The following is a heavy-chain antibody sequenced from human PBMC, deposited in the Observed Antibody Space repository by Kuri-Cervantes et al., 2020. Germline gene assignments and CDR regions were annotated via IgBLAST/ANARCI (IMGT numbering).Heavy chain of an antibody. J-gene: IGHJ4*02. CDR2: ISYDGSNK. V-gene: IGHV3-30-3*01. D-gene: IGHD6-6*01. CDR1: GFTFSSYA. Sequence: GGSLRLSCAASGFTFSSYAMHRVRQAPGKGLEWVAVISYDGSNKYYADSVKGRFTISRDNSKNTLYLQMNSLRAEDTAVYYCARLPRISSSSPPSTLDYWGQGTLVTVSS. CDR3: ARLPRISSSSPPSTLDY.